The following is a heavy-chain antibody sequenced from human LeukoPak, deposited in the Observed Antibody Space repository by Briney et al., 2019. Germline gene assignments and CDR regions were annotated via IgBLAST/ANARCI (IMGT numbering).Heavy chain of an antibody. CDR2: INPNSGGT. CDR3: AXXRGXLXRLXXTYYYYXMXV. D-gene: IGHD3-10*01. CDR1: GYTFTGYY. Sequence: ASVKVSCKASGYTFTGYYMHWVRQAPGQGLEWMGWINPNSGGTNYAQKFQGRVTMTRDTSISTAYMELSRLRSDDTAVYYCAXXRGXLXRLXXTYYYYXMXVWGKGTXVTVS. J-gene: IGHJ6*03. V-gene: IGHV1-2*02.